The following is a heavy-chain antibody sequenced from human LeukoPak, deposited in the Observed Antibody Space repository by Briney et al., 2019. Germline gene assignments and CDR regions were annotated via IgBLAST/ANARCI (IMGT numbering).Heavy chain of an antibody. D-gene: IGHD3-3*01. CDR2: IYHSGST. CDR3: ARGAYYDFWSGLDY. Sequence: PSETLSLTCTVSGGSISSGGYYWSWIRQPPGKGLEWIGYIYHSGSTYYNPSLKSRVTISVDTSKNQFSLKLSSVTAADTAVYYCARGAYYDFWSGLDYWGQGTLVTVSS. V-gene: IGHV4-30-2*05. J-gene: IGHJ4*02. CDR1: GGSISSGGYY.